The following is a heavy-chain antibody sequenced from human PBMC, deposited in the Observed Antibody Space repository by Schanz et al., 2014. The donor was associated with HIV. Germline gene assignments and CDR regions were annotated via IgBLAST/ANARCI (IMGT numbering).Heavy chain of an antibody. V-gene: IGHV3-30*03. CDR2: ISYDGTNK. J-gene: IGHJ4*02. D-gene: IGHD4-17*01. Sequence: VQLVESGGGVVQPGRSLRLSCVASGFNFNSYGMHWVRQAPGKGLEWVAVISYDGTNKYFADSVKGRFTISRDNSKDTLYLQMRSLRAEDTAVYGCARQGLRFSFWLDYWGQGTPVTVS. CDR1: GFNFNSYG. CDR3: ARQGLRFSFWLDY.